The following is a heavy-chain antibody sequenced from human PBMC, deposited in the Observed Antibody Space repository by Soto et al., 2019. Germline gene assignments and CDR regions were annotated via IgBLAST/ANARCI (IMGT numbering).Heavy chain of an antibody. Sequence: EVQLLESGGGLVQPGGSLRLSCAASGFTFSSYAMSWVRQAPGKGLEWVSAISGSGGSTYYADSVKGRFTISRDNSKNTLHLQINSLRAEDTAVYYCAKSAGKTGGEFDYWGHGTLVTVSS. CDR1: GFTFSSYA. D-gene: IGHD3-16*01. CDR2: ISGSGGST. CDR3: AKSAGKTGGEFDY. V-gene: IGHV3-23*01. J-gene: IGHJ4*01.